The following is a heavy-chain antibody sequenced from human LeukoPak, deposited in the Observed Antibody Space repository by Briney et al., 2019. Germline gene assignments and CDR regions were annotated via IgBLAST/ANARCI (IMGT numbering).Heavy chain of an antibody. D-gene: IGHD1-26*01. CDR1: GFTFSSYG. J-gene: IGHJ4*02. CDR2: IRYDGSNK. CDR3: AKAHRLGATQYYFDY. Sequence: GGSLRLSCAASGFTFSSYGMHWVRQAPGKGLEWVAFIRYDGSNKYYADSVKGRFTISRDNSKNTLYLQMNSLRAEDTAVYYCAKAHRLGATQYYFDYWGQGTLVTVSS. V-gene: IGHV3-30*02.